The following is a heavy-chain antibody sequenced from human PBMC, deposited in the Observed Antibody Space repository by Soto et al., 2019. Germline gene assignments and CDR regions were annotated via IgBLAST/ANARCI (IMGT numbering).Heavy chain of an antibody. V-gene: IGHV3-48*02. J-gene: IGHJ4*02. CDR1: GFTFNTYT. D-gene: IGHD2-2*01. CDR3: ARDRDYAFDY. CDR2: ISPDGSM. Sequence: GESLKTSCTATGFTFNTYTMNWVRQAPGKGLEWISYISPDGSMYYADSVKSRFTISRDNARNSLYLQMNSLRDEDTAVYYCARDRDYAFDYWGQGTLVTVSS.